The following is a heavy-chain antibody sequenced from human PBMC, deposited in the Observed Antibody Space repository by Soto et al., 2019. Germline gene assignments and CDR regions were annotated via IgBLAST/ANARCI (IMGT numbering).Heavy chain of an antibody. CDR2: IYTSGST. CDR1: GGSISSYY. J-gene: IGHJ6*02. CDR3: AREPYDFHSRVMDV. Sequence: PSETLSLACTVSGGSISSYYWRWIRQPAGKGLELIGRIYTSGSTNYNPSLKSRVTMSVDTSKNQFSLKLSSVTAADTAVYYCAREPYDFHSRVMDVWGQGTTVTVSS. V-gene: IGHV4-4*07. D-gene: IGHD3-3*01.